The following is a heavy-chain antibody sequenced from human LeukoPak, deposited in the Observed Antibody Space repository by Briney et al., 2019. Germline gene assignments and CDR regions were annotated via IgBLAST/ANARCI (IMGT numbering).Heavy chain of an antibody. CDR2: ISGDGERT. D-gene: IGHD2-15*01. J-gene: IGHJ4*02. Sequence: GGSLRLSCAASGFTVSSNYMSWVRQAPGKGLEWVSGISGDGERTYYADSVRGRFSISRANPKNTVYLQMNSLRVEDTAIYYCAKLFCTGGRCYSNPFDYWGQGTLVTVSS. CDR1: GFTVSSNY. CDR3: AKLFCTGGRCYSNPFDY. V-gene: IGHV3-23*01.